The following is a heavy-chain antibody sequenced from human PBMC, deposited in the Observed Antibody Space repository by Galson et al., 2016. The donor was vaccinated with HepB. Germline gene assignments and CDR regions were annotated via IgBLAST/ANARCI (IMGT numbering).Heavy chain of an antibody. CDR2: TYYRSKWYN. CDR1: GDSVSSKSAA. D-gene: IGHD3-22*01. CDR3: ARDRGAYDSGYYLPEAFDV. J-gene: IGHJ3*01. Sequence: CAISGDSVSSKSAAWSWIRQSPSRGLEWLGRTYYRSKWYNDYAVSVKGRISINPDTYKNQFSLQLNSVTPEDTDVYYCARDRGAYDSGYYLPEAFDVWGQGTMVSVSS. V-gene: IGHV6-1*01.